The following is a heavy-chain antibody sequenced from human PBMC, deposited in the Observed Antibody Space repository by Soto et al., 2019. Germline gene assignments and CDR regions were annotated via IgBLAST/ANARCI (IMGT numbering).Heavy chain of an antibody. CDR3: ARDFRAGIYYGSGSAVDY. D-gene: IGHD3-10*01. CDR1: GYTFISYG. Sequence: QVQLVQSGAEVKKPGASVKVSCKASGYTFISYGVSWVRQAPGQGLEWMGWNSAYNGNTKYAQKVQDRVTMTTDTATSTAYMELRSLSSDDTAVYYCARDFRAGIYYGSGSAVDYWGQGTLVSVSS. CDR2: NSAYNGNT. J-gene: IGHJ4*02. V-gene: IGHV1-18*01.